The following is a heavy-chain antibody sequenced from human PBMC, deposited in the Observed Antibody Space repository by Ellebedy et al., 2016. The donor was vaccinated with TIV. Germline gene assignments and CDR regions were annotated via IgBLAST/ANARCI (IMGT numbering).Heavy chain of an antibody. V-gene: IGHV3-53*01. CDR1: GFTVSSNY. CDR2: SYSSVGT. Sequence: PGGSLRLSCEASGFTVSSNYMSWVRQAPGRGLEWVSTSYSSVGTYYAGSVKGRFTISRDNSKNTLYLQMNSLRAEDTAVYYCAGGISVAGTSLGFWGQGTLVTVSS. CDR3: AGGISVAGTSLGF. J-gene: IGHJ4*02. D-gene: IGHD6-19*01.